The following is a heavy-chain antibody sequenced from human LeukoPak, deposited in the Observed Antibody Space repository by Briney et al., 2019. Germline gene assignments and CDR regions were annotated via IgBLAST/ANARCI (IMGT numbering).Heavy chain of an antibody. J-gene: IGHJ5*02. D-gene: IGHD6-19*01. CDR3: ARVIAVADNWFDP. CDR1: GGSISSYY. CDR2: IYYSGST. V-gene: IGHV4-59*01. Sequence: SETLSLTCTVSGGSISSYYWSWIRQPPGKGLEWIGYIYYSGSTNYNPSLKSRVTISVDTSKNQFSLKLSSVTAADTAVYYCARVIAVADNWFDPWGQGTLVTVSS.